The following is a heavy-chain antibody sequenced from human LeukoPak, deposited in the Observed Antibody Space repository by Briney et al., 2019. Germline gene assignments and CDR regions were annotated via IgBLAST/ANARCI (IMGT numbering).Heavy chain of an antibody. J-gene: IGHJ4*02. CDR1: GDSINNYY. D-gene: IGHD4-17*01. CDR2: INARGRS. V-gene: IGHV4-4*07. Sequence: SETLSLTSTVSGDSINNYYWSWIRQPPGQGLDGVGRINARGRSNYNSDLKSRVTMSVNTSKNQFSLRVKSVTAADTAVYYCARVYGDFDYWGQGTLVTVSS. CDR3: ARVYGDFDY.